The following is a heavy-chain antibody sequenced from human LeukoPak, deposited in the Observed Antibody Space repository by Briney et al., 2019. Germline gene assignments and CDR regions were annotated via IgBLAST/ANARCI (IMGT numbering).Heavy chain of an antibody. CDR2: ISSSSSYI. D-gene: IGHD3-22*01. Sequence: PGGSLRLSCAASGFTFSSYSMNWVRQAPGKGLEWVSSISSSSSYIYYADSVKGRFTISRDNAKNSLYLQMNSLRAEDTAVYYCATSYDSSGYFLDYWGQGTLVTVSS. CDR3: ATSYDSSGYFLDY. V-gene: IGHV3-21*01. J-gene: IGHJ4*02. CDR1: GFTFSSYS.